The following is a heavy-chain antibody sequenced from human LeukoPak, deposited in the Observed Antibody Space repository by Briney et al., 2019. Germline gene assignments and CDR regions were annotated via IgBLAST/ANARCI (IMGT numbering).Heavy chain of an antibody. CDR3: ARGTLGVAGTVYYYYGMDV. Sequence: SETLSLTCTVSGGSISSYYWSWIRQPAGKGLEWIGCIYTSGSTNYNPSLKSRVTMSVDTSKNRFSLKLSSVTAADTAVYYCARGTLGVAGTVYYYYGMDVWGQGTTVTVSS. J-gene: IGHJ6*02. CDR1: GGSISSYY. CDR2: IYTSGST. D-gene: IGHD6-19*01. V-gene: IGHV4-4*07.